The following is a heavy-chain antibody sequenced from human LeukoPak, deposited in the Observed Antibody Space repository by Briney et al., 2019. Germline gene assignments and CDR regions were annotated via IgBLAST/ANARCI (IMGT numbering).Heavy chain of an antibody. J-gene: IGHJ4*02. D-gene: IGHD1-26*01. V-gene: IGHV3-23*01. CDR3: AKDHKGSYYDEGYFDY. CDR1: RFTFSSYA. Sequence: GGSLRLSCAASRFTFSSYAMSWVRQAPGKGLEWVSAISGSGGSTYYADSVKGRFTISRDNSKNTLYLQMNSLRAEDTAVYYCAKDHKGSYYDEGYFDYWGQGTLVTVSS. CDR2: ISGSGGST.